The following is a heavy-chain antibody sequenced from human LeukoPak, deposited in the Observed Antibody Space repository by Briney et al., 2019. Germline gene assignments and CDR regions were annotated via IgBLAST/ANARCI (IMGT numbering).Heavy chain of an antibody. CDR2: ISAYNGNT. V-gene: IGHV1-18*01. D-gene: IGHD3-22*01. CDR1: GYTFTSYG. J-gene: IGHJ6*03. Sequence: ASVKVSCKASGYTFTSYGISWVRQAPGQGLEWMGWISAYNGNTNYAQKLQGRVTMTTDTSTSTAYMELRSLRSDDTAVYYCARAPNYYDSSGYYYLPHYYYYMDVWGKGTTVTISS. CDR3: ARAPNYYDSSGYYYLPHYYYYMDV.